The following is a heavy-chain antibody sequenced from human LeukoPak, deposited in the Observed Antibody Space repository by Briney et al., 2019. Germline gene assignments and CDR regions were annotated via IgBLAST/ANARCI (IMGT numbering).Heavy chain of an antibody. CDR2: INPNSGGT. CDR1: GYTFTGYY. Sequence: ASVKVSCKASGYTFTGYYMHWVRQAPGQGLEWMGWINPNSGGTNYAQKFQGRVTMTRDTSISTAYMELSRLRSDDTAVYYCARVTTLLRYFDWLSYGGYFDYWGQGTLVTVSS. D-gene: IGHD3-9*01. V-gene: IGHV1-2*02. CDR3: ARVTTLLRYFDWLSYGGYFDY. J-gene: IGHJ4*02.